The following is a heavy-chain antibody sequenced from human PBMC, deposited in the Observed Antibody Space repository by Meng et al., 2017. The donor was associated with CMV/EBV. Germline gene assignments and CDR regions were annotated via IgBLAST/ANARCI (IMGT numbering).Heavy chain of an antibody. Sequence: ASVKVSCKASGYTFTGYYMHWVRQAPGQGLEWMGWINPNSGGTNYAQKFQGRVTMTRDTSISTAYMELRSLRSDDTAVYYCARDHGGVVPAYWFDPWGQGTLVTVSS. CDR3: ARDHGGVVPAYWFDP. D-gene: IGHD2-2*01. J-gene: IGHJ5*02. CDR2: INPNSGGT. V-gene: IGHV1-2*02. CDR1: GYTFTGYY.